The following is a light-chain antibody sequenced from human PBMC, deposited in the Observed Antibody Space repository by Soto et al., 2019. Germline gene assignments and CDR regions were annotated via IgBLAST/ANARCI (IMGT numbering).Light chain of an antibody. CDR1: YSGSNS. CDR2: NDR. CDR3: QVWDSNTYNYV. V-gene: IGLV3-21*02. J-gene: IGLJ1*01. Sequence: YELTQPPSVSVAPGQTALITCWGLYSGSNSVHWYQQKPGQAPILVVYNDRDRPSGIPERFSGSNSGNTATLTISRVEAGDEADYYCQVWDSNTYNYVFANGTKVTVL.